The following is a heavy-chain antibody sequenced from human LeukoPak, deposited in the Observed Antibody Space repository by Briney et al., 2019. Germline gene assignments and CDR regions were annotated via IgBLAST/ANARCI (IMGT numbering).Heavy chain of an antibody. CDR1: GYTFTSYG. CDR3: ARVGAIVVVPAATQEDY. D-gene: IGHD2-2*01. CDR2: ISAYNGNT. Sequence: ASVKVSCKASGYTFTSYGISWVRQAPGQGLEWMGWISAYNGNTNYAQKLQGRVTMTTDTSTGTAYMELRSLRSDDTAVYYCARVGAIVVVPAATQEDYWGQGTLVTVSS. V-gene: IGHV1-18*01. J-gene: IGHJ4*02.